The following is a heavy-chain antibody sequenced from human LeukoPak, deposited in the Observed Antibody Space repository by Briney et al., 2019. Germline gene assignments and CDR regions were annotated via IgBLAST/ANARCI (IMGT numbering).Heavy chain of an antibody. CDR1: GGSLSTYY. Sequence: PSETLSLTCTVSGGSLSTYYWSWIRQPPGKGLEWIGYIYYSGSTNYNPSLRSRVTISVDTSKDQYSLTLSCVTAADTAVYYCARVDYTGYDTRGWFDPWGQGTLATVSS. D-gene: IGHD5-12*01. J-gene: IGHJ5*02. V-gene: IGHV4-59*01. CDR3: ARVDYTGYDTRGWFDP. CDR2: IYYSGST.